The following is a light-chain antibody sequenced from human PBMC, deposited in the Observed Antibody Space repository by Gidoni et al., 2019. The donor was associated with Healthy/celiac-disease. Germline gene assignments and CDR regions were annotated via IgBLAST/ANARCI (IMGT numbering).Light chain of an antibody. CDR1: SSDVGSYNL. V-gene: IGLV2-23*01. CDR3: CSYAGSSTYD. Sequence: QSALTPPASVSGSPGQSITISCTGTSSDVGSYNLVSWYQHHTGKTPKLMISEGSKRPSGVSNRFSGSKSGNTASLTISGLQAEDEADYYCCSYAGSSTYDFGTGTKVTVL. J-gene: IGLJ1*01. CDR2: EGS.